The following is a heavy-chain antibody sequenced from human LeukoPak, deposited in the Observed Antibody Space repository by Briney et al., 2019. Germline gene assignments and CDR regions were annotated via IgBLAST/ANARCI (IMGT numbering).Heavy chain of an antibody. CDR1: GGSISSSSYY. CDR3: AVVGQQTTNQAFDI. J-gene: IGHJ3*02. V-gene: IGHV4-39*07. CDR2: IYYSGST. Sequence: SETLSLTCTVSGGSISSSSYYWGWLRQPPGKGLEWIGSIYYSGSTYYNPSLKSRITISVDKSKNQFSLKLSSVTAADTAVYYCAVVGQQTTNQAFDIWGQGTMVTVSS. D-gene: IGHD1-14*01.